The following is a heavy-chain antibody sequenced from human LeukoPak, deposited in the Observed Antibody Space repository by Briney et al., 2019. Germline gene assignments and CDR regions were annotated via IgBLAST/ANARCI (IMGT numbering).Heavy chain of an antibody. V-gene: IGHV3-7*03. CDR1: GFTFSSYW. CDR3: ARDKSWSGYYINDYYYYGMDV. J-gene: IGHJ6*02. D-gene: IGHD3-3*01. Sequence: GGSLRLSCAASGFTFSSYWMSWVRQALGKGLEWVANIKQDGSEKYYVDSVKGRFTISRDNAKNSLYLQMNSLRAEDTAVYYCARDKSWSGYYINDYYYYGMDVWGQGTTVTVSS. CDR2: IKQDGSEK.